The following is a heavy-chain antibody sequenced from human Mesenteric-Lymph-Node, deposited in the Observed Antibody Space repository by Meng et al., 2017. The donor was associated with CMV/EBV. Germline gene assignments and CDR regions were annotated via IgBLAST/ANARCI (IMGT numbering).Heavy chain of an antibody. J-gene: IGHJ4*02. CDR1: GFTFDDYA. Sequence: SLKISCAASGFTFDDYAMHWVRQAPGKGLEWVSGISWNSGSIGYADSVKGRFTISRDNSKNTLYLQMNSLRAEDTAVYYCARAPAFGEFFDYWGQGTLVTVSS. V-gene: IGHV3-9*01. D-gene: IGHD3-10*01. CDR3: ARAPAFGEFFDY. CDR2: ISWNSGSI.